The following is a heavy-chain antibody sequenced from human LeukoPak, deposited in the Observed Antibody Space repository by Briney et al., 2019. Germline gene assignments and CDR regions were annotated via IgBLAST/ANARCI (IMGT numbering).Heavy chain of an antibody. Sequence: PGGSLRLSCAASGFTFSSYWMHWVRQAPGKGLVWVSRINSDGSSRSYADSVKGRFTISRDNAKNTLYLQMNSLRAEDTAVYYCANLPYCGGDCYASPPDYWGQGTLVTVSS. J-gene: IGHJ4*02. D-gene: IGHD2-21*02. V-gene: IGHV3-74*01. CDR1: GFTFSSYW. CDR2: INSDGSSR. CDR3: ANLPYCGGDCYASPPDY.